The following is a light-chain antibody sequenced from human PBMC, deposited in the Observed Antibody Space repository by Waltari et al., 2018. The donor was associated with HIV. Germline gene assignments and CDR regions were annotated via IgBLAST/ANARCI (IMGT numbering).Light chain of an antibody. CDR2: EVS. CDR3: SSYAGSNWV. J-gene: IGLJ3*02. Sequence: QSALTQPPSASGSPGQSVTISCTGTSSAVGGSNYVSWYQQHPGKAPKFIIYEVSKRPSGVPDRFSGSKSGNTASLTVSGLQAEDEADYYCSSYAGSNWVFGGGTKLTVL. V-gene: IGLV2-8*01. CDR1: SSAVGGSNY.